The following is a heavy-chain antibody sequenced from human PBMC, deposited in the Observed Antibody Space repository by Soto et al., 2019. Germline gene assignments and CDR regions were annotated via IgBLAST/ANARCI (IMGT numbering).Heavy chain of an antibody. Sequence: QVQLQQWGAGLLKPSETLSLTCAVYGGSFSGYYWSWIRQPPGKGLEWIGEISHSGSTNYNPSLKRRVTISVDTSKNQFSLKLSSVTAADTAVYYCARGQVYCSSTSCDVNYFDYWGQGTLVTVSS. CDR3: ARGQVYCSSTSCDVNYFDY. D-gene: IGHD2-2*01. CDR2: ISHSGST. V-gene: IGHV4-34*01. CDR1: GGSFSGYY. J-gene: IGHJ4*02.